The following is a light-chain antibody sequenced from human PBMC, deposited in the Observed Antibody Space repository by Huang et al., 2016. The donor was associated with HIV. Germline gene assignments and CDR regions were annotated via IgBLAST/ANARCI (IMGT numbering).Light chain of an antibody. Sequence: ETVMTQTPATLSVSPGERATRFCRASQSVSSNLAWYQHKPGQAPRLLIYGASTRPAGMPGRCSGSGCGTEFTLTISSLQSEDFAVYYCHQYNNWPPWTFGQGTKVEIK. CDR1: QSVSSN. V-gene: IGKV3-15*01. CDR2: GAS. J-gene: IGKJ1*01. CDR3: HQYNNWPPWT.